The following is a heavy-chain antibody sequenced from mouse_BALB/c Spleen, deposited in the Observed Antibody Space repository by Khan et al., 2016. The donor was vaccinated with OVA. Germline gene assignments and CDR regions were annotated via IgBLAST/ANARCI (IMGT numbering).Heavy chain of an antibody. CDR2: ISYSGNT. CDR3: ARIQGGDFDY. V-gene: IGHV3-2*02. D-gene: IGHD3-2*02. Sequence: EVQLVESGPGLVKPSQSLSLTCTVTGYSITSDYAWNWIRQFPGNKLEWMGYISYSGNTKYNPSLKSRISITRDTSKNQFFLQLNFVTIEDKSTYYCARIQGGDFDYWGQGTTLTVAS. CDR1: GYSITSDYA. J-gene: IGHJ2*01.